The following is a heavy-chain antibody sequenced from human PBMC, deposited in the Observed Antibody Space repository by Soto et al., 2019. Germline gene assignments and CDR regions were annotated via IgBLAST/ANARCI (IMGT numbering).Heavy chain of an antibody. V-gene: IGHV3-23*01. D-gene: IGHD3-3*01. CDR2: ISGSGGST. CDR3: AKENLHELHYDFWSDNGGIDY. J-gene: IGHJ4*02. CDR1: GFTFSSYA. Sequence: EVQLLESGGGLVQPGGSLRLSCAASGFTFSSYAMSWVRQAPGKGLEWVSAISGSGGSTYYADSVKGRFTISRDNSKNTLYLQMNSLRAEDTAVYYCAKENLHELHYDFWSDNGGIDYWGQGTLVTVSS.